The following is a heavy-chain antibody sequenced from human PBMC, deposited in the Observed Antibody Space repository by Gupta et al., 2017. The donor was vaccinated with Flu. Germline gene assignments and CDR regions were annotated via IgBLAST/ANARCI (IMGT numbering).Heavy chain of an antibody. J-gene: IGHJ3*01. V-gene: IGHV6-1*01. CDR2: TYYRSKWYI. Sequence: RQSPSRGLEWLGRTYYRSKWYIEYAGSVKSRITINPDTSKNQFSLQLTSVTPEDTAVYYCARARNIFCSTISCYTGAFDVWGPGTLVTVSS. D-gene: IGHD2-2*02. CDR3: ARARNIFCSTISCYTGAFDV.